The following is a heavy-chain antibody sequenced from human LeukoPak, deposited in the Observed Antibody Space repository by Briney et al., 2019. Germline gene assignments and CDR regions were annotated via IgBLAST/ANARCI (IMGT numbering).Heavy chain of an antibody. CDR2: IKSKTDGGTT. Sequence: PGGSLRLSCAASGFTFSNAWMSWVRQAPGKGLEWVGRIKSKTDGGTTDYAAPVKGRFTISRDDSKNTLYLQMNSLKTEDTAVYYCTTRGGPNYYDSSGYYPDYWGQGTLVTVSS. CDR1: GFTFSNAW. V-gene: IGHV3-15*01. D-gene: IGHD3-22*01. CDR3: TTRGGPNYYDSSGYYPDY. J-gene: IGHJ4*02.